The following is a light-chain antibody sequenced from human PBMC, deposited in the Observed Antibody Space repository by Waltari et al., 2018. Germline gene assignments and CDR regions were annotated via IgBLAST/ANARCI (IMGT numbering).Light chain of an antibody. J-gene: IGLJ2*01. CDR2: DVS. CDR1: SSDVGRYNY. V-gene: IGLV2-14*03. Sequence: ITISCTGTSSDVGRYNYVSWYQQHPGKAPKLLIYDVSNRPSGVPSRFSGSKSGNTASLTISGLQAADEAHYYCNSYASNSNGLFGGGTKLTIL. CDR3: NSYASNSNGL.